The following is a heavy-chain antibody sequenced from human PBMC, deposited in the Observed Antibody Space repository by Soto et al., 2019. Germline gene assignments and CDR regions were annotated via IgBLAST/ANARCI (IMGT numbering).Heavy chain of an antibody. J-gene: IGHJ4*02. V-gene: IGHV3-23*01. Sequence: EVQLLESGGGLVQPGGSLRLSCAASGFIFSNYVMSWVRQAPGKGLEWVSSISGATGTTYYADSVQGRFTISRDNSRKTLYLQMNSLIAEDTAVYHCAAGTRTTVTDRHYFDYWGPGTLVTVSS. CDR2: ISGATGTT. CDR1: GFIFSNYV. CDR3: AAGTRTTVTDRHYFDY. D-gene: IGHD4-17*01.